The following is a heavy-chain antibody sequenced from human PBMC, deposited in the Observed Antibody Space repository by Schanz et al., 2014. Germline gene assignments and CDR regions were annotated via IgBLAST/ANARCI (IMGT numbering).Heavy chain of an antibody. D-gene: IGHD3-3*01. Sequence: VQLVESGGGLVKPGGSLRLSCAASGFTFTDYYISWIRQAPGKGLEWVANIKQDGIEKYYVDSVKGRFTISRDNAKNSLYLQMNSLTADDTAVYYCARDKGGYYPFDYWGRGTLVTVSS. CDR1: GFTFTDYY. J-gene: IGHJ4*02. CDR2: IKQDGIEK. CDR3: ARDKGGYYPFDY. V-gene: IGHV3-7*01.